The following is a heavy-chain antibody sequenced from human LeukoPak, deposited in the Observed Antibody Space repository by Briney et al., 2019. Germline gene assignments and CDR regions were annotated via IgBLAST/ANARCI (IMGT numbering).Heavy chain of an antibody. D-gene: IGHD1-26*01. V-gene: IGHV4-34*01. CDR3: ARGLSGSYWEGWDY. J-gene: IGHJ4*02. CDR1: GGSFSGYY. CDR2: INHSGST. Sequence: SETLSLTCAVYGGSFSGYYWSWIRQPPGRGLEWIGEINHSGSTNYNPSLKSRVTISVDTSKNQFSLKLSSVTAADTAVYYCARGLSGSYWEGWDYWGQGTLVTVSS.